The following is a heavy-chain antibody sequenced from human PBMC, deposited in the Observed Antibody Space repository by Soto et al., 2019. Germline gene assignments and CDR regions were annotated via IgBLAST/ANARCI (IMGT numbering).Heavy chain of an antibody. CDR1: GYTFTGHY. CDR2: IGPESGAT. Sequence: ASVKVSCKASGYTFTGHYIHWVRQAPEQGPEWMGEIGPESGATRYAEKFQGRVTMTLDTSITTVYMELKNLSPDDTAVYYCGRGRSGQIVVFYWVQGNTVTV. J-gene: IGHJ4*02. D-gene: IGHD1-26*01. V-gene: IGHV1-2*02. CDR3: GRGRSGQIVVFY.